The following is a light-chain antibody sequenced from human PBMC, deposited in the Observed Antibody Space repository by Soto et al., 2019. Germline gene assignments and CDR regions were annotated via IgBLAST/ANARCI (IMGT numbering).Light chain of an antibody. CDR2: DAS. Sequence: DVQMTQSPSTLSAAVGDGVTITCRASQTISGWLAWYQQRPGKAPKLLISDASSLRSGVPSRFSGSGSGTEFPLTISSLQPDDFGSYYCQQYKSYPWTFGHGTKVEV. CDR3: QQYKSYPWT. J-gene: IGKJ1*01. V-gene: IGKV1-5*01. CDR1: QTISGW.